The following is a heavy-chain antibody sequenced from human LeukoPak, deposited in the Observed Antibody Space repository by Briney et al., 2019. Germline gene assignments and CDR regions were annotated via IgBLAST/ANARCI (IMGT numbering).Heavy chain of an antibody. J-gene: IGHJ6*03. Sequence: GRSLRLSCAASGLTFSSYGMHWVRQAPGKGLEWVAVIWYDGSNKYYADSVKGRFTISRDNSKNTLYLQMNSLRAEDTAVYYCARRKPYYYYMDVWGKGTTVTVSS. CDR2: IWYDGSNK. CDR3: ARRKPYYYYMDV. CDR1: GLTFSSYG. V-gene: IGHV3-33*01.